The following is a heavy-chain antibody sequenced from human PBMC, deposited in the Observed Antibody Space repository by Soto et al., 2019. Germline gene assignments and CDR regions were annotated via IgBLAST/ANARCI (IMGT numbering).Heavy chain of an antibody. CDR2: ISGSGGST. CDR3: AKDAKSGYMRGYYYYMDV. CDR1: GFTFSSYA. J-gene: IGHJ6*03. Sequence: GGSLRLSCAASGFTFSSYAMSWVRQAPGKGLEWVSAISGSGGSTYYADSVKGRFTISRDNSKNTLYLQMNSLRAEDTAVYYCAKDAKSGYMRGYYYYMDVWGKGITVTVSS. D-gene: IGHD5-12*01. V-gene: IGHV3-23*01.